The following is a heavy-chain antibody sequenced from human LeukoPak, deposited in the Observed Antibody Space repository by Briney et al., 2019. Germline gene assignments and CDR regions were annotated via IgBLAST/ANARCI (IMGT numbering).Heavy chain of an antibody. V-gene: IGHV1-69*04. CDR3: ARVAAYYYYGSGSYYNGPYYYGMDV. CDR2: IIPILGIA. CDR1: GGTFSSYA. Sequence: GSSVKVSCKASGGTFSSYAISWVRQAPGQGLEWMGRIIPILGIANYAQKFQGRVTITADKSTSTAYMELSSLRSEDTAVYYCARVAAYYYYGSGSYYNGPYYYGMDVWGQGTTVTVSS. D-gene: IGHD3-10*01. J-gene: IGHJ6*02.